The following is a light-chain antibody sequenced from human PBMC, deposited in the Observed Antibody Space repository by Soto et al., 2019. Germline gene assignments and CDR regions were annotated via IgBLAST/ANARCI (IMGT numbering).Light chain of an antibody. CDR3: QQYNTWLWT. CDR2: GAS. V-gene: IGKV3-15*01. CDR1: QNVNAN. Sequence: EVVMTQSPATLSVSPGESATLSCRASQNVNANLAWYQQKPGQAPRLLIHGASTRATGIPARFSGSGFGTEFILTISRLQSEDFAVYYCQQYNTWLWTFGQGTKVEGK. J-gene: IGKJ1*01.